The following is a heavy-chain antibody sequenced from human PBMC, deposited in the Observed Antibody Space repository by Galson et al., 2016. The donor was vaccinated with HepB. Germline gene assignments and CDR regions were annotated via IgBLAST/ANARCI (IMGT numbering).Heavy chain of an antibody. CDR1: GYVFSSYW. CDR3: ARLVSSRSPYDS. Sequence: QSGEEVKKPGESLKISCKGAGYVFSSYWIAWVRQTPDKGLEWMGIFYPGASEIRYSPSFQGQVTFSADKSINTAYMPWSSLKASDTAIYYCARLVSSRSPYDSWGQGTLVTVSS. V-gene: IGHV5-51*01. D-gene: IGHD3-22*01. J-gene: IGHJ4*02. CDR2: FYPGASEI.